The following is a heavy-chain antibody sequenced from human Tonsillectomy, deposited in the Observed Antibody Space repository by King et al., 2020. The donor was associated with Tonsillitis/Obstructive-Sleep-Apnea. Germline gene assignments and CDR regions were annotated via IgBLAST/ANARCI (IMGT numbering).Heavy chain of an antibody. D-gene: IGHD1-26*01. Sequence: VQLVESGGGWVKPGESLRLSCAASGFTFSNAWMSWVRQAPGKGLEWVGRIKSKTDGATTDYAAPGKGRCTISRDDSKNTLYLQMNSLKTEDTGVYYCPTDRIWGDTGVGCYYYYMDVWGKGTTVTVSS. CDR3: PTDRIWGDTGVGCYYYYMDV. CDR2: IKSKTDGATT. V-gene: IGHV3-15*01. CDR1: GFTFSNAW. J-gene: IGHJ6*03.